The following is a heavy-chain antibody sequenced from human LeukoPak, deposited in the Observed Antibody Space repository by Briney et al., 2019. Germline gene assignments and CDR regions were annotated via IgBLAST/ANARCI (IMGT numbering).Heavy chain of an antibody. Sequence: ASVKVSCKASGYTFTNYALSWARQAPGQGLEWMGWISTYNGNTNYAQKFQGRVTMTTDTSTSTGYMEMRSLRSDDTAVYYCARGGVSNSWYRTPDYWGQGTLVTVSS. V-gene: IGHV1-18*01. CDR2: ISTYNGNT. CDR1: GYTFTNYA. CDR3: ARGGVSNSWYRTPDY. J-gene: IGHJ4*02. D-gene: IGHD6-13*01.